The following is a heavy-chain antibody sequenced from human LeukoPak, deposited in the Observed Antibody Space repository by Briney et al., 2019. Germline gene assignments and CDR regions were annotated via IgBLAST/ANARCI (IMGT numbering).Heavy chain of an antibody. CDR3: ARGEPVTSSLDY. J-gene: IGHJ4*02. CDR2: TNPYTGDT. Sequence: ASVKVSCTASGYTFSAYYMYWVREAPGQGLEWVGWTNPYTGDTKYAQNFQGRVTMTRDTSISTVYMEVSRLTSDDTAVYYCARGEPVTSSLDYWGQGTLVTVSS. CDR1: GYTFSAYY. D-gene: IGHD4-11*01. V-gene: IGHV1-2*02.